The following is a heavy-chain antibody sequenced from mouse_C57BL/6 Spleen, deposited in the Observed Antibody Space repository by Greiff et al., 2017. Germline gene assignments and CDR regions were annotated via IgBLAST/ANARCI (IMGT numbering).Heavy chain of an antibody. D-gene: IGHD4-1*01. V-gene: IGHV1-80*01. CDR2: IYPGDGDA. CDR1: GYAFSSYW. CDR3: ARGTVELGRVDY. Sequence: QVQLQQSGAELVKPGASVKISCKASGYAFSSYWMNWVKQRPGKGLEWIGQIYPGDGDANYNGKFKGKATLTADKSSSTAYMQLSSLTSEDAAVYFCARGTVELGRVDYWGQGTTLTVSS. J-gene: IGHJ2*01.